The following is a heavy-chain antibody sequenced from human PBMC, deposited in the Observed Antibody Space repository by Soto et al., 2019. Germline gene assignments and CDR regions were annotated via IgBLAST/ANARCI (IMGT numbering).Heavy chain of an antibody. CDR3: AKDLGARSGWYGPFDY. J-gene: IGHJ4*02. V-gene: IGHV3-9*01. CDR1: GFTFDDYA. D-gene: IGHD6-13*01. CDR2: ISWNSGSI. Sequence: EVQLVESGGGLVQPGRSLRLSCAASGFTFDDYAMHWVRQAPGKGLEWVSGISWNSGSIGYADSVKGRFTISRDNAKNFLHLQMNSLRAEDTALYYCAKDLGARSGWYGPFDYWGQGSLVTVSS.